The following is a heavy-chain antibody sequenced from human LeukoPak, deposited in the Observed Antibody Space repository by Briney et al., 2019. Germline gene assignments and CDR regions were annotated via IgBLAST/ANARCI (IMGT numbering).Heavy chain of an antibody. D-gene: IGHD4-23*01. CDR2: IKQDGSEK. CDR3: AGTSLGGNVLSVRDY. CDR1: GFTFSSYW. Sequence: GGSLRLSCAASGFTFSSYWMSWVRQAPGKGLEWVANIKQDGSEKYYVDSVKGRFTISRDNAKNSLYLQMNSLRAEDTAVYYCAGTSLGGNVLSVRDYWGQGTLVTVSS. V-gene: IGHV3-7*04. J-gene: IGHJ4*02.